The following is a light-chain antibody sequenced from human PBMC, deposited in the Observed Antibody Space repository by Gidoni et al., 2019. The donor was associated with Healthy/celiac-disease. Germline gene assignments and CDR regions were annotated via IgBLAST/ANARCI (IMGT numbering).Light chain of an antibody. Sequence: EIQMNQSPSSLSASVGDRVTITCRASQSISSYLKWYQQKPGQAPQLLIYAASSLQSGVPSRFSGSGSWTDFTLTISSLQPEDFATFYCHLSYSTPFTFGPGTKVEIK. CDR3: HLSYSTPFT. J-gene: IGKJ4*01. CDR1: QSISSY. CDR2: AAS. V-gene: IGKV1-39*01.